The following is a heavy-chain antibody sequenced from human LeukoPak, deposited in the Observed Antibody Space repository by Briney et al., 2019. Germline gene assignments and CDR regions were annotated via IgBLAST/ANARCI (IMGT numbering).Heavy chain of an antibody. CDR1: GFTFSDYY. D-gene: IGHD4-11*01. J-gene: IGHJ3*02. CDR2: ISGSGGNT. CDR3: ANEYSKGDI. Sequence: GGCLRLSCAASGFTFSDYYMSWIRQAPGKGLEWVSGISGSGGNTYYADSVKGRFTISRDNSKDTLYLQMNSLRAEDAAVYYCANEYSKGDIWGQGTMVTVS. V-gene: IGHV3-23*01.